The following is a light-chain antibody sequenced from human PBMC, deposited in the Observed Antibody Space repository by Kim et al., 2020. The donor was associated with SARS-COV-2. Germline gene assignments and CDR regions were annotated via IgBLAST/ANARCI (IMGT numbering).Light chain of an antibody. CDR1: RSISIY. CDR3: QQSYSTPPWT. J-gene: IGKJ1*01. V-gene: IGKV1-39*01. Sequence: SVGDRVTISCRANRSISIYLCWYQQKPGEAPRLLIYAASSLPRGVPSRFSGSGSGTDFTLTISSLHPEDFASYYCQQSYSTPPWTFGQGTKVDIK. CDR2: AAS.